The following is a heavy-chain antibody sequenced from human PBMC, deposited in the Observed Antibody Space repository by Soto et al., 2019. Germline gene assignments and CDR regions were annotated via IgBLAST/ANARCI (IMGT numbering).Heavy chain of an antibody. Sequence: SETLSLTCTVSGGSISSYYWSWIRQPPGKGLEWIGYIFYSGSTNYNPSLKSRVTISVDTSKNQFSLKLSSVTAADTAVYYCARRYGKNAFDIWGQGTMVTVSS. CDR2: IFYSGST. CDR3: ARRYGKNAFDI. CDR1: GGSISSYY. V-gene: IGHV4-59*01. J-gene: IGHJ3*02. D-gene: IGHD5-18*01.